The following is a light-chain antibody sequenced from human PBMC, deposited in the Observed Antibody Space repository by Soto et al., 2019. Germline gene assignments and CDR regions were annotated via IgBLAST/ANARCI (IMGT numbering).Light chain of an antibody. CDR2: DAS. J-gene: IGKJ2*03. CDR1: QTVRNNY. V-gene: IGKV3-20*01. CDR3: QQTYSVPHS. Sequence: EFVLTQSPGTLSLSPGERATLSCRASQTVRNNYLAWYQQKPGQAPRLLIYDASSRATGIPDRFSGGGSGTDFTLNISSLQPEDFATYYCQQTYSVPHSFGQGTKLEIK.